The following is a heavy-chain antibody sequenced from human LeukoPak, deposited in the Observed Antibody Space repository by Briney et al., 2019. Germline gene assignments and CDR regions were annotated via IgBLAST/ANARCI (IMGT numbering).Heavy chain of an antibody. D-gene: IGHD4-11*01. J-gene: IGHJ4*02. V-gene: IGHV1-18*01. Sequence: ASVKVSCKVSGYSFRSYGITWVRQAPGQGLEWMGWISVYNVKTHYAQNLQGRVSMTTDTSTSTAYMELRSLRSDDTAVYYCARGTSSYSDYNTFDYWGQGTLVSVSS. CDR3: ARGTSSYSDYNTFDY. CDR2: ISVYNVKT. CDR1: GYSFRSYG.